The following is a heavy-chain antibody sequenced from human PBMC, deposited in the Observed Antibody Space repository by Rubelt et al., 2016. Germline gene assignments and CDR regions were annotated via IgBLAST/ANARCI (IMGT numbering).Heavy chain of an antibody. D-gene: IGHD3-10*01. Sequence: QLQLQESGPGLVKPPETLSLTCTVSGGSISSSKYYWGWIRQPPGKGLEWIGSIFYSGSTYYNPSLKSRVTISVDTSKNQFSLKLGAVTAADTAVYYCSRRNGEPIDYWGREPWSPSPQ. V-gene: IGHV4-39*01. CDR1: GGSISSSKYY. CDR3: SRRNGEPIDY. CDR2: IFYSGST. J-gene: IGHJ4*02.